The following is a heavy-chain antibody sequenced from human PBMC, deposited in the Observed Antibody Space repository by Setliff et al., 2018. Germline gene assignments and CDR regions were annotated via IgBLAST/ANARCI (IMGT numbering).Heavy chain of an antibody. V-gene: IGHV4-34*01. Sequence: SETLSLTCAVYGGPFSGYYWSWIRQPPGKGLEWIGEINHSGSTNYNPSLKSRVTISVDMSKNQFSLKLSSVTAADTAVYYCARGFTSGLNDAFDIWGQGTMVTVSS. D-gene: IGHD1-26*01. CDR2: INHSGST. CDR1: GGPFSGYY. CDR3: ARGFTSGLNDAFDI. J-gene: IGHJ3*02.